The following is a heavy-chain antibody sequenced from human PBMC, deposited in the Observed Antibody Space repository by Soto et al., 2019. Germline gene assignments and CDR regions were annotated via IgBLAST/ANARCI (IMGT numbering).Heavy chain of an antibody. CDR1: RFTFSSYA. Sequence: EVQLLESGGGLVQPGESLRLSCAASRFTFSSYAVSWVRQAPGKGLEWVSTISASGDSADYADSVKGRFTVSRDNSENIYLQMNSLRAEDTAVYYCAKGTGYSSAWYYDHWGQGTQVTVSS. V-gene: IGHV3-23*01. J-gene: IGHJ4*02. CDR2: ISASGDSA. D-gene: IGHD6-19*01. CDR3: AKGTGYSSAWYYDH.